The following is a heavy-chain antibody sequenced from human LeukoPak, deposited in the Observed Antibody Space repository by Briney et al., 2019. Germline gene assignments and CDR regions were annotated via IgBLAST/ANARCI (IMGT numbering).Heavy chain of an antibody. V-gene: IGHV3-23*01. CDR2: IGDSGSRT. Sequence: GGSLRLSCAASGFTFSSYAMSWVRQAPGKGLEWVSAIGDSGSRTYYADSVKGRFTISRDNSKNTLYLQMNILRAEDTAVYYCAKLPPRVVPSANYDFDYWGQGTLVSRSS. J-gene: IGHJ4*02. CDR3: AKLPPRVVPSANYDFDY. CDR1: GFTFSSYA. D-gene: IGHD2-2*01.